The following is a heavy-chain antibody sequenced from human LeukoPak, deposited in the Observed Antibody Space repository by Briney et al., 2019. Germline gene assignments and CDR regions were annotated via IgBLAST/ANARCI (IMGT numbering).Heavy chain of an antibody. Sequence: GGSLRLSCAASGFTFSDAWMSWVRQAPGKGLEWVGRIKSKIDGGTTDYAAPVKGRFTISRDDSRNTLYLQMNSLKTDDTAVYYCTTDLDYYDYIWGSYRYWGQGTLVTVSS. CDR1: GFTFSDAW. V-gene: IGHV3-15*01. CDR3: TTDLDYYDYIWGSYRY. CDR2: IKSKIDGGTT. J-gene: IGHJ4*02. D-gene: IGHD3-16*02.